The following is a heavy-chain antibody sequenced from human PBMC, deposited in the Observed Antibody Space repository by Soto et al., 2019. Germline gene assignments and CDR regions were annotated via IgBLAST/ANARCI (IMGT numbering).Heavy chain of an antibody. CDR2: IYWDDDK. CDR3: AHRVLRTVFGLVTTTAIYFDF. V-gene: IGHV2-5*02. CDR1: GFSLTTSGVG. J-gene: IGHJ4*02. D-gene: IGHD3-3*01. Sequence: QITLNESGPTVVRPTETLTLTCRFSGFSLTTSGVGVGWIRQSPGKAPEGLALIYWDDDKPYSASLKSRLTITTHTSKNQVVLTVSALDPTDTATYYCAHRVLRTVFGLVTTTAIYFDFWGQGTPVAVSS.